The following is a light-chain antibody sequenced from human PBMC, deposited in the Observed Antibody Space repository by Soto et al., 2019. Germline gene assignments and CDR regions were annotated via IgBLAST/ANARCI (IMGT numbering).Light chain of an antibody. J-gene: IGKJ3*01. CDR3: QQYNNWPFT. Sequence: EIVMTQSPATLSVSPGERATLSCRASQSVSRNLAWYQQKPGQAPTLLIYGASTRATGIPARFSGSGSGTDFTLTISSLQSADFAVYYCQQYNNWPFTFGPVTKVDIK. V-gene: IGKV3-15*01. CDR2: GAS. CDR1: QSVSRN.